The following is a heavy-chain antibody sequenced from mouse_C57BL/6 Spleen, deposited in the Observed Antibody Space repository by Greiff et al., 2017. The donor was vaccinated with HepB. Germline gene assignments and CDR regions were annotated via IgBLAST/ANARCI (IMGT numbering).Heavy chain of an antibody. V-gene: IGHV1-61*01. CDR2: IYPSDSET. Sequence: QVQLKQPGAELVRPGSSVKLSCKASGYTFTSYWMDWVKQRPGQGLEWIGNIYPSDSETHYNQKFKDKATLTVDKSASTAYMQLSSLTSEDSAVYYCARRLRGDFDFWGQGTTLTVSS. D-gene: IGHD2-4*01. CDR1: GYTFTSYW. J-gene: IGHJ2*01. CDR3: ARRLRGDFDF.